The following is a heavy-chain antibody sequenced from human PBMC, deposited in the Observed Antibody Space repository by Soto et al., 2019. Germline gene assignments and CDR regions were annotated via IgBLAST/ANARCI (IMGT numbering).Heavy chain of an antibody. Sequence: QVQLQESGPGLVKPSETLSLTCTVSGGSVSSGSYYWSWIRQPPGKGLEWIGYIYYSGSTNYNPSLKSRVTISVDTSKNQFSLKLSSVTAADMAVYYCASQQWLANEITGAYWGQGTLVTVSS. D-gene: IGHD6-19*01. J-gene: IGHJ4*02. CDR3: ASQQWLANEITGAY. CDR2: IYYSGST. CDR1: GGSVSSGSYY. V-gene: IGHV4-61*01.